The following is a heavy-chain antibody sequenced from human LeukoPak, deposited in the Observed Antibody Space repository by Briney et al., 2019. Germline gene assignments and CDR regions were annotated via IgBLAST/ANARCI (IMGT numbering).Heavy chain of an antibody. V-gene: IGHV3-21*01. J-gene: IGHJ4*02. CDR1: GFTFSSYS. D-gene: IGHD3-9*01. CDR2: ISISSSYI. Sequence: TGGSLRLSCAASGFTFSSYSMNWVRHAPRKGLEWVSSISISSSYIYYADSVKGRFTISRDNANNSLYLQMNSLRAEDTAVYYCARRTGYDILTGYHLYYFDYWGQGTLVTVSS. CDR3: ARRTGYDILTGYHLYYFDY.